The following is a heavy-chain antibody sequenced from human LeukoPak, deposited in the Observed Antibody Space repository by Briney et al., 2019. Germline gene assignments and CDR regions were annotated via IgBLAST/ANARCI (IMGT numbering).Heavy chain of an antibody. V-gene: IGHV4-61*08. CDR2: IYYSGST. Sequence: SETLSLTCTVSGGSISSGGYYWSWIRQHPGKGLEWIGYIYYSGSTNYNPSLKSRVTISVDTSKNQFPLKLSSVTAADTAVYYCARGIQLWSEYYYMDVWGKGTTVTVSS. CDR3: ARGIQLWSEYYYMDV. D-gene: IGHD5-18*01. J-gene: IGHJ6*03. CDR1: GGSISSGGYY.